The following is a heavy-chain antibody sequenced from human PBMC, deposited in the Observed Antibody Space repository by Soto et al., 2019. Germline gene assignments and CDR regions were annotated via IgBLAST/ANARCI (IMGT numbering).Heavy chain of an antibody. J-gene: IGHJ4*02. CDR1: GFTFSKYA. CDR3: AKEADYDHYFDY. D-gene: IGHD4-17*01. V-gene: IGHV3-23*01. CDR2: ISGSGGST. Sequence: PGGSLRLSCAASGFTFSKYALTWVRQAPGKGLEWVSVISGSGGSTYFADSVKGRFTISRDNSKNTLYLQMNSLRAEDTAVYHCAKEADYDHYFDYWGQGTPVTVSS.